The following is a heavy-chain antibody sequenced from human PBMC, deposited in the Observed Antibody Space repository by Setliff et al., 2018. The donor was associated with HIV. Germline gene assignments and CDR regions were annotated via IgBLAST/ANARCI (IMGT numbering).Heavy chain of an antibody. Sequence: GESLKISCAASEFSFSTSWMHWVRQAPGKGLVWVSTINSDGSTTTYADSVKGRFTISRDNAKNTLYLQMNSLRSEDTAVYYCHCFMAGWGKGTTVTVPS. CDR1: EFSFSTSW. CDR2: INSDGSTT. CDR3: HCFMAG. J-gene: IGHJ6*03. V-gene: IGHV3-74*03.